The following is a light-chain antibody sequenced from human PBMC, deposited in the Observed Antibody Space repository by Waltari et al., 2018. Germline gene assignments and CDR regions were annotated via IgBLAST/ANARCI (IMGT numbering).Light chain of an antibody. V-gene: IGKV1-5*03. CDR1: QNGDTW. CDR2: KTS. CDR3: QQYNTYWT. Sequence: DIQMTQSPSTLSASIGDRVTITCRASQNGDTWLAWYQQKPGKAPKLLVYKTSTLPSVVPSSFSGSGSVTHFTLTISSLQPDDFATYYCQQYNTYWTFDQGTKVE. J-gene: IGKJ1*01.